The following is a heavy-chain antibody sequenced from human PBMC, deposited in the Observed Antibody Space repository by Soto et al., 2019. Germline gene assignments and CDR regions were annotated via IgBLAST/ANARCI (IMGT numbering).Heavy chain of an antibody. D-gene: IGHD3-9*01. CDR1: GGSISSQY. CDR2: MYYSGSP. V-gene: IGHV4-59*11. CDR3: ARDGGYFDRNFDL. Sequence: QVQLQGLGAGLVKPSETLSLTCTVSGGSISSQYWSWIRQPPGKGLEWIGYMYYSGSPNYNPSLKSRVTISVDTSKNQFSLKLRSVTAADTAVYYCARDGGYFDRNFDLWGRGTLVTVSS. J-gene: IGHJ2*01.